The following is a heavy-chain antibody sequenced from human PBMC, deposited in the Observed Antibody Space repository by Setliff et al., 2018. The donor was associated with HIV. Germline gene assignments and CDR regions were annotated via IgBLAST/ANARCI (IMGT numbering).Heavy chain of an antibody. CDR2: LRDNGNT. D-gene: IGHD2-15*01. CDR1: GGSISSHY. V-gene: IGHV4-59*11. J-gene: IGHJ6*02. CDR3: AKDLPFCTAGSCYSLYYGMDV. Sequence: SETLSLTCTVTGGSISSHYRSWIRQPPGKGLEYIGYLRDNGNTNYNPSLKSRVTMSIDTSKNQFSLKLSSVTTADTAVYYCAKDLPFCTAGSCYSLYYGMDVWGQGTLVTVSS.